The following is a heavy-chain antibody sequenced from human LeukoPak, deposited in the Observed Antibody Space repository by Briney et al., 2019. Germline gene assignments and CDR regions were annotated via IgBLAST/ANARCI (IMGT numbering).Heavy chain of an antibody. J-gene: IGHJ4*02. Sequence: ASVKVSCKASGYTFTVYFIHWVRQAPGQGLEWMGRINPSSGATDYAQKFQGRVTTTRDTSISTAYMELSSLKSDDTAVYYCAKIGSSHDFDYWGQGTLITVSS. CDR1: GYTFTVYF. CDR3: AKIGSSHDFDY. D-gene: IGHD1-26*01. CDR2: INPSSGAT. V-gene: IGHV1-2*06.